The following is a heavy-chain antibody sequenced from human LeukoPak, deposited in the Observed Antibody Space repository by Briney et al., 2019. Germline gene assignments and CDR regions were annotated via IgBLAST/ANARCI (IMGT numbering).Heavy chain of an antibody. D-gene: IGHD3-22*01. J-gene: IGHJ4*02. CDR3: AKDDYYDTSGYRD. CDR2: ITGSGGST. Sequence: GGSLRLSCAASGFTFSIHGMNWVRQGPGKGLEWVSGITGSGGSTYYADSVKGRFTISRDNSKNTLYLQMNSLRAEDTAVYYCAKDDYYDTSGYRDWGQGTLVTVSS. V-gene: IGHV3-23*01. CDR1: GFTFSIHG.